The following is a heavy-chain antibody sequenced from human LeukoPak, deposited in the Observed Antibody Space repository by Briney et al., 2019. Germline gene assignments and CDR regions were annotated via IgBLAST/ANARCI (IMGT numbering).Heavy chain of an antibody. V-gene: IGHV4-59*01. CDR2: IYYSGTT. CDR1: GGSISSYY. CDR3: ARYVGATNLFDY. J-gene: IGHJ4*02. Sequence: SETLSLTCTVSGGSISSYYWSRIRQPPGKGLEWIGYIYYSGTTNYSPSLKSRVTISIDTSKNQFSLKLRSVTAADTAVYYCARYVGATNLFDYWGQGTLVTVSS. D-gene: IGHD1-26*01.